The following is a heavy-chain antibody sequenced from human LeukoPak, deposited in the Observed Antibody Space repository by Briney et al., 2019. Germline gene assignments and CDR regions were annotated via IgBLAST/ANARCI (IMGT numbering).Heavy chain of an antibody. J-gene: IGHJ4*02. Sequence: GGSLRLSCAASGFTFSSFDMNWVRQAPGKGLEWVSYISSSGSLYYADFVKGRFTISRDNAKNSLYLQMISLRDEDTAVYYCARDLISGAYTFDYWGQGTLVTVSS. CDR2: ISSSGSL. D-gene: IGHD1-26*01. CDR1: GFTFSSFD. CDR3: ARDLISGAYTFDY. V-gene: IGHV3-48*02.